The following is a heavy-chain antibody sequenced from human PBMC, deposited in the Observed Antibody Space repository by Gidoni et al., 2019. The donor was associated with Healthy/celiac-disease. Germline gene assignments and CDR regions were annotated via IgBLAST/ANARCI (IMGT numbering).Heavy chain of an antibody. V-gene: IGHV3-30*01. D-gene: IGHD5-12*01. CDR2: ISYDGSNK. Sequence: QMQLVESGAGVVQPGRSLRLACAASGFTFSSYAMHWARQAPGKGLEWVAVISYDGSNKYYADSVKGRFTISRDNSKNTLYLQMNSLRAEDTAVYYCARDPGGLRFFDYWGQGTLVTVSS. CDR1: GFTFSSYA. J-gene: IGHJ4*02. CDR3: ARDPGGLRFFDY.